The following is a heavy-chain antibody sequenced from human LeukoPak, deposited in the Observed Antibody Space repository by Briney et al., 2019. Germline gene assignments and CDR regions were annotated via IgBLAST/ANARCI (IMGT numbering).Heavy chain of an antibody. CDR1: GFTFSSYG. CDR3: AKVDYGDYEGVPDY. J-gene: IGHJ4*02. D-gene: IGHD4-17*01. V-gene: IGHV3-30*18. CDR2: ISYDGSNK. Sequence: GGSLRLSCAASGFTFSSYGMHWVRQAPGKGPEWVAVISYDGSNKYYADSVKGRFTISRDNSKNTLYLQMNSLRAEDTAVYYCAKVDYGDYEGVPDYWGQGTLVTVSS.